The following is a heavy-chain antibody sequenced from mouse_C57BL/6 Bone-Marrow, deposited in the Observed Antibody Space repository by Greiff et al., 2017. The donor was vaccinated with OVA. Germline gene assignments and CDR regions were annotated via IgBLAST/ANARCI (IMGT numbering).Heavy chain of an antibody. CDR2: ISSGSSTI. V-gene: IGHV5-17*01. CDR3: ARRVWAWFAY. Sequence: EVQRVESGGGLVKPGGSLKLSCAASGFTFSDYGMHCVRQAPEKGLEWVAYISSGSSTIYYADTVTGRFTISRDNAKNTLFLQMTSLRSEDTAMYYCARRVWAWFAYWGQGTLVTVSA. D-gene: IGHD4-1*01. CDR1: GFTFSDYG. J-gene: IGHJ3*01.